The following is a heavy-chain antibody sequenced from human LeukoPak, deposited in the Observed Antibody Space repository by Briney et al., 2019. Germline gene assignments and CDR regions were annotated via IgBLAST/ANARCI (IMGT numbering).Heavy chain of an antibody. Sequence: PSETLSLTCTVSGGSISSSSYYWGWIRQPPGKGLEWIGSIYYSGSTYYNPSLKSRVTISVDTSKNHFSLKLNSVTAADTAVYYCARGHYFASGNYYRGWFDPWGQGSLVTVSS. D-gene: IGHD3-10*01. CDR3: ARGHYFASGNYYRGWFDP. CDR1: GGSISSSSYY. V-gene: IGHV4-39*02. J-gene: IGHJ5*02. CDR2: IYYSGST.